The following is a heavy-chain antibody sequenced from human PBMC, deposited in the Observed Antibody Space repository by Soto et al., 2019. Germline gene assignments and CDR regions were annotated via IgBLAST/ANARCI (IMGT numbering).Heavy chain of an antibody. J-gene: IGHJ5*02. V-gene: IGHV1-2*02. CDR3: AKDLTRQLAYWLDP. CDR1: GFSFTGYY. CDR2: INAHSGGT. D-gene: IGHD6-6*01. Sequence: ASVKVSCKASGFSFTGYYIHWLRQAPGQGLEWMGWINAHSGGTEYAQKFQGRVTLTRDTSIATAYLTLTSLTSDDTALYYCAKDLTRQLAYWLDPWGKGTPVTVYS.